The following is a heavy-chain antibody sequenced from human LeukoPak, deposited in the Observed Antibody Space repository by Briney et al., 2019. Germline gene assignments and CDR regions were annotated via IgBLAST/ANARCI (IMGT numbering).Heavy chain of an antibody. V-gene: IGHV3-7*01. J-gene: IGHJ3*02. D-gene: IGHD5-18*01. Sequence: GGSLRLSCVASGFTFGSYWMTWVRQAPGKGLEWVANIRGDGSKTYYVDSAKGRFTISRDNAKNSLYLQLDSLRADDTALYYCARDGNYFNGYYYGVFDIWGQGTMVTVSP. CDR1: GFTFGSYW. CDR2: IRGDGSKT. CDR3: ARDGNYFNGYYYGVFDI.